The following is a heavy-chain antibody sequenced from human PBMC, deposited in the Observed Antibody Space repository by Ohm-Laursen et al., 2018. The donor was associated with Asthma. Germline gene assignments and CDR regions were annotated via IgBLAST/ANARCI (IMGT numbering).Heavy chain of an antibody. CDR2: GGSYYDGGLK. Sequence: SLRLSCAASGFTFRSYAMHSVRQAPGKGLEWVAVGGSYYDGGLKYYADSVKGRFTISRDNSKNTLYLQMNSLRAEDTTVYYCARDRLVRDYETRRAYYYYGMDVWGQGTTVTVSS. V-gene: IGHV3-30-3*01. CDR1: GFTFRSYA. CDR3: ARDRLVRDYETRRAYYYYGMDV. J-gene: IGHJ6*02. D-gene: IGHD6-19*01.